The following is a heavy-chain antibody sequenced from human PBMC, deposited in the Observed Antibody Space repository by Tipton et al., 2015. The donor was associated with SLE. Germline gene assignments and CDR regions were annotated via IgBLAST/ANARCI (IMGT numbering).Heavy chain of an antibody. Sequence: QVQLVQSGAEVKKPGASVKVSCKPSGYTFTSYDINWVRQATGQGLEWMGWMNPNSGNTGYAQKFQGRVTITSNTSTSTVYMDLSSLSSEDTAVYYCARGTRGTWPYYYYYMDVWGKGTTVTVSS. CDR2: MNPNSGNT. V-gene: IGHV1-8*03. D-gene: IGHD3-10*01. J-gene: IGHJ6*03. CDR3: ARGTRGTWPYYYYYMDV. CDR1: GYTFTSYD.